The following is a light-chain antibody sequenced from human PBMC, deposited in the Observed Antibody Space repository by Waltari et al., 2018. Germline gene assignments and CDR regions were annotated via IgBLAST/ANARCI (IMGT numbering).Light chain of an antibody. J-gene: IGKJ2*01. CDR2: DAT. CDR1: QSVDNF. V-gene: IGKV3-11*01. CDR3: HQGTTWPRT. Sequence: EIVLTQSPVTLSLSPGQRATLSCRASQSVDNFLGWYHQKAGQAPRLLIYDATKRAPCIPSRFSGSVSGTDFTLTISSLEPEDVGLYYCHQGTTWPRTFGQGTKLEI.